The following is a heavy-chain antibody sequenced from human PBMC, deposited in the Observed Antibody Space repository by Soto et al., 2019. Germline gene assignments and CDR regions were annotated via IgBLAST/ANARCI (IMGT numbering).Heavy chain of an antibody. CDR1: GGSISSGGYS. CDR2: IYHSGST. D-gene: IGHD2-2*02. J-gene: IGHJ4*02. V-gene: IGHV4-30-2*01. Sequence: SETLSLTCAVSGGSISSGGYSWSWIRQPPGKGLEWIGYIYHSGSTYYNPSLKSRVTISVDRSKNQFSLKLSSVTAADTAVYYCARARRGLLYLSYWGQGTLVTVSS. CDR3: ARARRGLLYLSY.